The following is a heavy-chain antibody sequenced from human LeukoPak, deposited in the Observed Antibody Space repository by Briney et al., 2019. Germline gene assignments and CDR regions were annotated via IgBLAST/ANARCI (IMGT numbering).Heavy chain of an antibody. D-gene: IGHD1-26*01. CDR3: AKDGLVGATDWFDC. V-gene: IGHV3-23*01. CDR1: GFAFSSYA. CDR2: FSASGGNT. J-gene: IGHJ4*02. Sequence: GGSLRLSCAASGFAFSSYAMSWVRQAPGKGLEWVSNFSASGGNTYYADSVKGRFTISRDISKNTLYLQLTSLRADDTAVYYCAKDGLVGATDWFDCWGQGTLVTVSS.